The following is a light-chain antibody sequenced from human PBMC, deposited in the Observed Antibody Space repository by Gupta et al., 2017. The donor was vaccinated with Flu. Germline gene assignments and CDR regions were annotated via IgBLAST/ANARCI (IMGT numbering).Light chain of an antibody. CDR2: LGS. V-gene: IGKV2-28*01. CDR1: PRLLHSNGYNN. J-gene: IGKJ3*01. Sequence: DIVMTQSPLFLPVNPGEPALTSCRSSPRLLHSNGYNNLDWYLQKPGKSPQLLIYLGSNRASGVPDRFSGSGSGTDFTLKISRVEAEDVGVYYCMQALQTPFTFGPGTKVDIK. CDR3: MQALQTPFT.